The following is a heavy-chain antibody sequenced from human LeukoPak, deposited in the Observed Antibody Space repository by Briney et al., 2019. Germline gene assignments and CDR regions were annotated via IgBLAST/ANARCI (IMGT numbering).Heavy chain of an antibody. CDR1: GYSISSYW. Sequence: AESLKISCTGSGYSISSYWICWVRPMGGEVLELMGIIYPGDSDTRYSPSFQGQVTISADKSISTAYLQWSSLKASDTAMYYCARHPADFMGIEYYFDYWGQGTLVTVSS. J-gene: IGHJ4*02. CDR3: ARHPADFMGIEYYFDY. V-gene: IGHV5-51*01. D-gene: IGHD7-27*01. CDR2: IYPGDSDT.